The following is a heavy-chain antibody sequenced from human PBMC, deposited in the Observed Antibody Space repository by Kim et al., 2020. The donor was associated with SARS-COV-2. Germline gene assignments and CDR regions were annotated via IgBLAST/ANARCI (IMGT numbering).Heavy chain of an antibody. CDR3: ARDDYSWYSVGAGTGYYY. V-gene: IGHV3-66*01. Sequence: GGSLRLSCVASGLTVTNNDMTWVRQVPGKGLEWVSVVFRGGSTNYADSVKGRFTISRDTSKNTVYLQMNSLTVEDTAVYHCARDDYSWYSVGAGTGYYY. J-gene: IGHJ6*01. CDR1: GLTVTNND. D-gene: IGHD6-13*01. CDR2: VFRGGST.